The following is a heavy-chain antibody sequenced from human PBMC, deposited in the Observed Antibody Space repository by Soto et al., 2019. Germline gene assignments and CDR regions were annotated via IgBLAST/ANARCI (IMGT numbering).Heavy chain of an antibody. J-gene: IGHJ6*02. Sequence: ETLSLTCTVSGGSISSYYWSWIRQPPGKGLEWIGYIYYSGITNYNPSLKSRVTKSVDTSKNQFSLKLSSVTAADTAVYYCARYKSNYYYGMDVWGQGTTVTVSS. CDR2: IYYSGIT. CDR1: GGSISSYY. V-gene: IGHV4-59*01. CDR3: ARYKSNYYYGMDV. D-gene: IGHD1-20*01.